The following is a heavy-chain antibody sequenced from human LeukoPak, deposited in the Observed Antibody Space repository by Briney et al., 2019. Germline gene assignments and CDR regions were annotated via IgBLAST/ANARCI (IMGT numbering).Heavy chain of an antibody. Sequence: SETLSLTCTVSGGSISSHYWSWIRQPPGKGLEWIGYIYYSGSTNYNPSLTSRVTISVDTSKNQFSLKLSSVTAADTAVYYCARVRFVVVPAARDRPYYYYYMEVWGKGTTV. CDR2: IYYSGST. CDR1: GGSISSHY. D-gene: IGHD2-2*01. J-gene: IGHJ6*03. V-gene: IGHV4-59*11. CDR3: ARVRFVVVPAARDRPYYYYYMEV.